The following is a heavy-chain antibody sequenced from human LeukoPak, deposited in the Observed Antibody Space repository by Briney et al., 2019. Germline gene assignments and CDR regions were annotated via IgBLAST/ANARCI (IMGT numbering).Heavy chain of an antibody. CDR3: AKDGGDYDFWTGTNPFDS. CDR2: ISTTSRYI. J-gene: IGHJ4*02. Sequence: GGALRLSCAASGFALGSFTMNWVRQAPGKGLEWVSSISTTSRYIKYADSVKGRFTISRDNAKNSLFLQMASLRAEDTAFYFCAKDGGDYDFWTGTNPFDSWGQGTLVTVSS. CDR1: GFALGSFT. V-gene: IGHV3-21*06. D-gene: IGHD3-3*01.